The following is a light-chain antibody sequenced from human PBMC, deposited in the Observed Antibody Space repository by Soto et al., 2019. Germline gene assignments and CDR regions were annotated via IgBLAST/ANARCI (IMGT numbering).Light chain of an antibody. CDR3: QKYNGAPLI. CDR1: HVITNY. CDR2: AAS. J-gene: IGKJ4*01. V-gene: IGKV1-27*01. Sequence: DIQMTQSPSSLSASVGDRVTITYRASHVITNYLAWYQQKPGKVPRLLIYAASTLQSGVPSRFSGSGSGTDFTLTISSLQPEDVATYYCQKYNGAPLIFGGGTKVEIK.